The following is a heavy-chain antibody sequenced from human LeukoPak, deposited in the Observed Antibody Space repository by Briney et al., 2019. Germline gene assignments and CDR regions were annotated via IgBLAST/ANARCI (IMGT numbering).Heavy chain of an antibody. J-gene: IGHJ4*02. Sequence: GGSLRLSCAASGFTFSDHYIDWVRQAPGKGLEWVAATSYDERNKNYGDSVRGRFTISRDNSKNTLYLQMNSLRVEDTALCYCARGWDNNDSSGYSAWGQGTLVTVSS. V-gene: IGHV3-30*03. CDR3: ARGWDNNDSSGYSA. D-gene: IGHD3-22*01. CDR2: TSYDERNK. CDR1: GFTFSDHY.